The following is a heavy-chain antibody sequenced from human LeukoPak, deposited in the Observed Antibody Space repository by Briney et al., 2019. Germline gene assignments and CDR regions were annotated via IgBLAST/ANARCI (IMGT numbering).Heavy chain of an antibody. CDR2: ISGGGDNT. CDR3: AKSTGSSSFGAFDI. J-gene: IGHJ3*02. Sequence: GGSLRLSCAASGFTRRSYSMSWVRQAPGKGLEWVSAISGGGDNTYYADSVKGRFTISSDNSRNTLYLQMNSLRVDDTAIYYCAKSTGSSSFGAFDIWGQGTMVTVSS. D-gene: IGHD6-6*01. CDR1: GFTRRSYS. V-gene: IGHV3-23*01.